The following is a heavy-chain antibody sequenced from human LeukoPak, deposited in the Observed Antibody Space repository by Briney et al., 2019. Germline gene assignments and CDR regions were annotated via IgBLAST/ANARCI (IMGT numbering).Heavy chain of an antibody. Sequence: LGESLKISCKGSGYSFTNYWIDWVRQVPGKGLEWMGIIYPGDSDTRYSPSFQGQVTISADKSISTAYLQWRSLKASDTAMYYCARQDPNYRIDYWGQGTLVTVSS. CDR3: ARQDPNYRIDY. V-gene: IGHV5-51*01. CDR2: IYPGDSDT. CDR1: GYSFTNYW. J-gene: IGHJ4*02. D-gene: IGHD4-11*01.